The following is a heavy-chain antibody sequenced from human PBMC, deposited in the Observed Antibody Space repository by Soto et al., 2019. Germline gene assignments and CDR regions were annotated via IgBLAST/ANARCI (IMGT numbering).Heavy chain of an antibody. CDR3: AKDPGDSSGYADY. CDR1: GFTFDDYA. CDR2: ISWNSGSI. Sequence: GGSLRLSCAASGFTFDDYAMHWVRQAPGKGLEWVSGISWNSGSIGYADSVKGRFTISRDNAKNSLYLQMNSLRAEDTALYYCAKDPGDSSGYADYWGQGTLVTVSS. D-gene: IGHD3-22*01. J-gene: IGHJ4*02. V-gene: IGHV3-9*01.